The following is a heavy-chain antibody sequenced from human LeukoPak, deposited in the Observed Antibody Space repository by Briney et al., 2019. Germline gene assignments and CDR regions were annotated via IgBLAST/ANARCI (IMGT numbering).Heavy chain of an antibody. CDR2: IKSKTDGGTT. CDR3: TTDRGLRYFDWLPITHDAFDI. Sequence: GGSLRPSCAASGFTFSNAWMSWVRQAPGKGLEWVGRIKSKTDGGTTDYAAPVKGRFTISRDDSKNTLYLQMNSLKTEDTAVYYCTTDRGLRYFDWLPITHDAFDIWGQGTMVTVSS. D-gene: IGHD3-9*01. CDR1: GFTFSNAW. J-gene: IGHJ3*02. V-gene: IGHV3-15*01.